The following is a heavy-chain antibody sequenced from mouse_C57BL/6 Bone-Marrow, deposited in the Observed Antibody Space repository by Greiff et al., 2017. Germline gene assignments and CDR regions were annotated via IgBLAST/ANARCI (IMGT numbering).Heavy chain of an antibody. CDR1: GFTFSSYA. D-gene: IGHD2-4*01. Sequence: EVKLVESGGGLVKPGGSLKLSCAASGFTFSSYAMSWVRQTPEKRLEWVATISDGGSYTYYPDNVKGRFTISRDNAKNNLYLQMSHLKSEDTAMYYCARDLLYDYDDLYWYFGVWGTGTTVTVSS. CDR2: ISDGGSYT. J-gene: IGHJ1*03. V-gene: IGHV5-4*01. CDR3: ARDLLYDYDDLYWYFGV.